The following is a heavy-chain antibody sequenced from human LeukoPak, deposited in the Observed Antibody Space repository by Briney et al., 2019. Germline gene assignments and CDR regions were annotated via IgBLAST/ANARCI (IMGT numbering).Heavy chain of an antibody. J-gene: IGHJ4*02. D-gene: IGHD3-22*01. CDR1: AFTLSDYY. CDR2: LSSSCSTI. CDR3: ARDLYYDSSGYYYY. V-gene: IGHV3-11*01. Sequence: GGSLRLSCAAPAFTLSDYYMSWLRQAPRTPLHWASSLSSSCSTIYYADSVKGRFTISRDNAKNSLFLQMNSLRAEDTAVYYCARDLYYDSSGYYYYWGQGTLVTVSS.